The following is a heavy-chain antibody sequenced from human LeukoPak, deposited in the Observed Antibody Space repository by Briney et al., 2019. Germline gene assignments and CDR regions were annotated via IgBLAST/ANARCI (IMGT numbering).Heavy chain of an antibody. Sequence: GGSLRLSCEASGLTFTNYWMGWARQAPRKGLEWVANINQDGSETYFVDSVKGRFTISRDNAKNSLNLQMNSLRAEDTAVYYCARAYYYDSKNYYNPTSSFDYWGQGTLVTVAS. J-gene: IGHJ4*02. CDR1: GLTFTNYW. CDR2: INQDGSET. CDR3: ARAYYYDSKNYYNPTSSFDY. V-gene: IGHV3-7*04. D-gene: IGHD3-10*01.